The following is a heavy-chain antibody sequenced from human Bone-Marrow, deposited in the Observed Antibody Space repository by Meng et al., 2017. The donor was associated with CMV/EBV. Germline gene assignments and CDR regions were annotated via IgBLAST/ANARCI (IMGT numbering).Heavy chain of an antibody. D-gene: IGHD6-6*01. V-gene: IGHV1-2*02. CDR3: ARVGIAARVSDY. CDR1: GYTFTGYY. CDR2: INPNSGGT. Sequence: ASVKVSCKASGYTFTGYYMDWVRQAPGQGLEWMGWINPNSGGTNYAQKFQGRVTMTRDTSISTAYMELSRLRSDDTAVYYCARVGIAARVSDYWGQGTRVIGSS. J-gene: IGHJ4*02.